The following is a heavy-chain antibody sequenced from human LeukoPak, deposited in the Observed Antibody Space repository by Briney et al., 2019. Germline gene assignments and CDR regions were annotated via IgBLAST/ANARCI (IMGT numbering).Heavy chain of an antibody. V-gene: IGHV4-38-2*01. CDR2: LFHGETT. Sequence: PSETLSLTCAVSGYSIGSAYYWGWIRPPPGKGLEWIGSLFHGETTYCNPSLESRVTISVDPSKNQFSLKLSSVTAADTAVYYCARVASSWYWDDYWGQGTLVTVSS. D-gene: IGHD6-13*01. J-gene: IGHJ4*02. CDR3: ARVASSWYWDDY. CDR1: GYSIGSAYY.